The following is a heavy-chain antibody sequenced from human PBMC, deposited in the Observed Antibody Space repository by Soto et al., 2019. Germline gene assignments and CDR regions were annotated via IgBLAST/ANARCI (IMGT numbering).Heavy chain of an antibody. CDR3: ARDSALLYYGSGSYYNWFDP. CDR1: GGSIRSYD. J-gene: IGHJ5*02. Sequence: SETLSHTSSVSGGSIRSYDWRCIRQPPGKGLEWIGYIYYSGSTNYNPSLKSRVTISVDTSKNQFSLKLSSVTAADTAVYYCARDSALLYYGSGSYYNWFDPWGQGTLVTVSS. CDR2: IYYSGST. D-gene: IGHD3-10*01. V-gene: IGHV4-59*01.